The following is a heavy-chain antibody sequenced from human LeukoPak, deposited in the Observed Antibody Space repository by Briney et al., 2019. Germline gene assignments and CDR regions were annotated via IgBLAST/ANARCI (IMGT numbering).Heavy chain of an antibody. Sequence: SETLSLTCAVHGGSFSGYYWSWIRQPPGKGLEWIGEINHSGSTNYNPSLKSRVTISVDTSKNQFSLKLSSVTAADTAVYYCARGPIEYQLLSFDPWGQGTLVTVSS. D-gene: IGHD2-2*01. J-gene: IGHJ5*02. CDR2: INHSGST. V-gene: IGHV4-34*01. CDR3: ARGPIEYQLLSFDP. CDR1: GGSFSGYY.